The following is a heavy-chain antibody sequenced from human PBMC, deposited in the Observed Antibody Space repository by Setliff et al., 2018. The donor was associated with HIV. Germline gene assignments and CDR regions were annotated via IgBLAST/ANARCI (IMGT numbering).Heavy chain of an antibody. CDR3: ARSTVGIRGVVRGYYYYYMDV. CDR1: GDSISSGSYY. V-gene: IGHV4-61*10. Sequence: PSETLSLTCSVSGDSISSGSYYWSWIRLPAGKGLEWIGYIDYSGSTYYNPSLESRVTMSVDTSKNQFSLKLTSVTAVDTAAYYCARSTVGIRGVVRGYYYYYMDVWGKGTTVTVSS. CDR2: IDYSGST. D-gene: IGHD3-10*01. J-gene: IGHJ6*03.